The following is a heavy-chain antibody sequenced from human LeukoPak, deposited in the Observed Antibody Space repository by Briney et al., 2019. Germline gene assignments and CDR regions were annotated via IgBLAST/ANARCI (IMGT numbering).Heavy chain of an antibody. D-gene: IGHD4-17*01. V-gene: IGHV3-66*01. CDR2: IYSGGST. CDR3: ARDRDGDYGIV. J-gene: IGHJ4*02. CDR1: GFTFSSYG. Sequence: GGSLRLSCPASGFTFSSYGMSWVRQAPGKGLEWVSVIYSGGSTYYADSVKGRFTISRDNSKNTLYLQMNSLRAEDTAVYYCARDRDGDYGIVWGQGTLVTVSS.